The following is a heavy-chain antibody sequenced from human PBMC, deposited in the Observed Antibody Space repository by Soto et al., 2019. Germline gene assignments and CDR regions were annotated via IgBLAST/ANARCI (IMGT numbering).Heavy chain of an antibody. J-gene: IGHJ4*02. CDR2: IRSKAYGGTT. D-gene: IGHD6-13*01. CDR1: GFTFGDYA. V-gene: IGHV3-49*03. CDR3: TRGLALEALGSSWYGPFDY. Sequence: GGSLRLSCTASGFTFGDYAMSWFRQAPGKGLEWVGFIRSKAYGGTTEYAASVKGRFTISRDDSKSIAHLQMNSLKTEDTAVYYCTRGLALEALGSSWYGPFDYWGQGTLVTVSS.